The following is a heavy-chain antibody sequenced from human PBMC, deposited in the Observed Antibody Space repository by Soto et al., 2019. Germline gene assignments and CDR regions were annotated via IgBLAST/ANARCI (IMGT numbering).Heavy chain of an antibody. Sequence: SETLSHTCAVYGGYFSGYYWSWIRQPPGKGLEWIGEINHSGSTNYNPSLKSRVTISVDTSKNQSSLKLSSVTAADTAVYYCARAQCITIFGVVPPLGDMDVWGKGTTVTVSS. J-gene: IGHJ6*03. V-gene: IGHV4-34*01. D-gene: IGHD3-3*01. CDR3: ARAQCITIFGVVPPLGDMDV. CDR1: GGYFSGYY. CDR2: INHSGST.